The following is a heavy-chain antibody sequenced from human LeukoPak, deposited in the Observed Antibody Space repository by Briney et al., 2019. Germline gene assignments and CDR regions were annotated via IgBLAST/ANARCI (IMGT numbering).Heavy chain of an antibody. CDR1: GFTFSSYA. CDR3: ATRSSYFDN. J-gene: IGHJ4*02. Sequence: GGSLRLSCAASGFTFSSYAMSWVRQAPGKGLEWVSAISGSGGSTYYADSVRGRFTISRDNSKSTVYLQMDSLRAEDTAVYYCATRSSYFDNWGQGTLVTVSS. D-gene: IGHD1-7*01. V-gene: IGHV3-23*01. CDR2: ISGSGGST.